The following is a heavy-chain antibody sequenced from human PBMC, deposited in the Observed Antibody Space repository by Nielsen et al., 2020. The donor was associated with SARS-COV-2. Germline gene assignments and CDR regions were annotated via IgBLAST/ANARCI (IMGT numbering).Heavy chain of an antibody. J-gene: IGHJ5*02. V-gene: IGHV3-23*01. CDR3: AKIHRAGPTPEDKWS. CDR2: ISGSGGRT. Sequence: GESLKISCAASGFTFSSNAMSWVRHAPGTGLEWVSGISGSGGRTHYADSVKGRFTISRDNSKNTMYLQMNSLRAEDTAVYYCAKIHRAGPTPEDKWSWGQGTLVTVSS. D-gene: IGHD1-14*01. CDR1: GFTFSSNA.